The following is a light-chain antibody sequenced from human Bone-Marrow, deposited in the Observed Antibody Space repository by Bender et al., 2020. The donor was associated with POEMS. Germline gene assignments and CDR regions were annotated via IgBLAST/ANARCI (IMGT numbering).Light chain of an antibody. CDR1: SSNIGAHA. CDR2: SSH. CDR3: AVWDDSLNGWV. V-gene: IGLV1-44*01. J-gene: IGLJ3*02. Sequence: QSVLTQPPSASGTPGQRVTTPCSGGSSNIGAHAVNWYQHLPGTAPKLLIYSSHRRPSGVPDRFSGSRSGTSASLAISGLQSEDEADYYCAVWDDSLNGWVFGGGTKLTVL.